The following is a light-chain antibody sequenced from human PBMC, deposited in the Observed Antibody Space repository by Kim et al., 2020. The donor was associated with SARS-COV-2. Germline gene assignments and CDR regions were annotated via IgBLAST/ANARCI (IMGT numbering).Light chain of an antibody. J-gene: IGLJ2*01. CDR2: RNY. CDR3: QVWDNSSVV. CDR1: NIGSKN. V-gene: IGLV3-9*01. Sequence: SYELTQPLSVSVALGQTARITCGGNNIGSKNVHWYQQKAGQAPVVVIYRNYNRPSGIPERFSGSNSGNTATLTISRAQAGDEADYYCQVWDNSSVVFGGG.